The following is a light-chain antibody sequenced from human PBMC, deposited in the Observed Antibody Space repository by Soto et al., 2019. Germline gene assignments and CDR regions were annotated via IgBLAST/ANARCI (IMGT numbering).Light chain of an antibody. V-gene: IGKV3-20*01. Sequence: IVMALYTSTLPGSPGDSTSLSCRASQSVSSNLAWYQQKRGQAPSLLMYVASRRSTGLPERSSGSGSGTDVTPIISRRVHEDFLVYYCRQYGSSPRTFGQGTKVDIK. CDR1: QSVSSN. J-gene: IGKJ1*01. CDR3: RQYGSSPRT. CDR2: VAS.